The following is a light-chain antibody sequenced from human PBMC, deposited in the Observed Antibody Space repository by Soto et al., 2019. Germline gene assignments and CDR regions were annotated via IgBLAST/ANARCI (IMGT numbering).Light chain of an antibody. V-gene: IGKV3-15*01. CDR2: GAS. J-gene: IGKJ1*01. CDR1: QSVSGN. Sequence: EIGMPQSPATLSVSPGDSATLSCRASQSVSGNLAWYQQNPGQAPRLLIYGASTRATGIPARFSGSGSGTEFTLTISSLQSEDFATYFCQQYNNWPRTFGQGTKVDI. CDR3: QQYNNWPRT.